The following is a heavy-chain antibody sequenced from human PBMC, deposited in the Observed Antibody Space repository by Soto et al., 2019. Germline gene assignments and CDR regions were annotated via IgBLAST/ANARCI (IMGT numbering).Heavy chain of an antibody. J-gene: IGHJ4*02. D-gene: IGHD3-22*01. V-gene: IGHV4-39*01. CDR3: ARLIRDINYSDSSGYYHYFFDY. Sequence: SETLSLTCTVSGGSISSSSYYWGWIRQPPGKGLEWIGSIYYSGSTYYNPSLKGRVTISVDTSKNQFSLKLSSVTAADTAVYYCARLIRDINYSDSSGYYHYFFDYWGQGTLVTVSS. CDR1: GGSISSSSYY. CDR2: IYYSGST.